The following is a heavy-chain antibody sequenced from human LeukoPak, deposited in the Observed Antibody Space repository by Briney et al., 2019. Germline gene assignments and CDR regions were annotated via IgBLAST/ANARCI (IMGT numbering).Heavy chain of an antibody. Sequence: GESLKISCKGSGYSFTSYWIGWVRQMPGKGLEWMGIIYPRDSDTRYCPSFQGQITISADKSISTAYLQCSSLKASDTAMYYCARPGSGGWYEEDAFDIWGQGTMVTVSS. CDR1: GYSFTSYW. V-gene: IGHV5-51*01. J-gene: IGHJ3*02. CDR2: IYPRDSDT. CDR3: ARPGSGGWYEEDAFDI. D-gene: IGHD6-19*01.